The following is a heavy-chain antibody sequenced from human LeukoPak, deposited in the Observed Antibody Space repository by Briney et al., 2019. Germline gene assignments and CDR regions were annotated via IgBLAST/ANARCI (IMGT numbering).Heavy chain of an antibody. CDR1: GGSISISDFY. D-gene: IGHD6-19*01. CDR2: TYNSGNT. Sequence: KASETLSLTCSVSGGSISISDFYWNWIRQLPGKGLEWIGYTYNSGNTYYNPSFGSRVTMSIDTSMNQFFLKSHSVTAADTAVYYCARSSGWRDAFDFWGRGTMVTVSS. CDR3: ARSSGWRDAFDF. V-gene: IGHV4-31*03. J-gene: IGHJ3*01.